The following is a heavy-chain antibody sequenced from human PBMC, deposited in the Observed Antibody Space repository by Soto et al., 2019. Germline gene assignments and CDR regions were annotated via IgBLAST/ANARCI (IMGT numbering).Heavy chain of an antibody. V-gene: IGHV4-34*01. CDR2: INHSGST. J-gene: IGHJ4*02. Sequence: SGTLSLTCAVYGGSFSGYYWSWIRQPPGKGLEWIGEINHSGSTNYNPSLKSRVTISVDTSKNQFSLKLSSVTAADTAVYYCARGLRFNGDYGDYWGQGTLVTVSS. D-gene: IGHD4-17*01. CDR3: ARGLRFNGDYGDY. CDR1: GGSFSGYY.